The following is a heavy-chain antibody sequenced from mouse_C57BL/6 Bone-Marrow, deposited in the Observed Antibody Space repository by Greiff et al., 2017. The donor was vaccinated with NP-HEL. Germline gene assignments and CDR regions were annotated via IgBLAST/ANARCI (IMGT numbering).Heavy chain of an antibody. CDR1: GFTFSSYG. J-gene: IGHJ2*01. Sequence: EVQLQESGGDLVKPGGSLKLSCAASGFTFSSYGMSWVRQTPDKRLEWVATISSGGSYTYYPDSVKWRFTISRDNAKNTLYLQMSSLKSEDTAMYYCARRGVWNFDYWGQGTTLTVSS. CDR2: ISSGGSYT. V-gene: IGHV5-6*01. CDR3: ARRGVWNFDY.